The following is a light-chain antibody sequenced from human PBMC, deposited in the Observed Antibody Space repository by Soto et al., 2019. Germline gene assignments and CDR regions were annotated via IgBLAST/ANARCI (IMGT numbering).Light chain of an antibody. Sequence: IQMTQSPSSLSASVGDRLSITCRASQVITNDLGWYQQKPGKAPKRLIYAASTLQSGVPSRFSGSGSGTEFTLTISSLQSEDFAVYYCQQFNIWPHMLSFGGGTKLE. CDR1: QVITND. V-gene: IGKV1-17*01. CDR3: QQFNIWPHMLS. CDR2: AAS. J-gene: IGKJ4*01.